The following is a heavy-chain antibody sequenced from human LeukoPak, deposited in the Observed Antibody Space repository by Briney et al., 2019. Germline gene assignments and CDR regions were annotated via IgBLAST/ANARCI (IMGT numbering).Heavy chain of an antibody. Sequence: GESLNISCKGSGYNFTSYWIGWVRQMPGKGLEWMGIIYPGDSDTRYSPSFQGQVTISADKSISTAYLQWSSLRASDTAMHYCARGVEMATLNAFDIWGQGTMVTVSS. V-gene: IGHV5-51*01. J-gene: IGHJ3*02. CDR1: GYNFTSYW. CDR2: IYPGDSDT. D-gene: IGHD5-24*01. CDR3: ARGVEMATLNAFDI.